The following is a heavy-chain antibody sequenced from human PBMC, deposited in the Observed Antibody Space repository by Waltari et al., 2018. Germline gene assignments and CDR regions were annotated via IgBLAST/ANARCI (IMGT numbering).Heavy chain of an antibody. CDR3: ARDIPLEWLSPDAFDI. CDR2: IYHSGGT. CDR1: GYSISSGYY. Sequence: QVQLQESGPGLVKPSETLSLTCAVSGYSISSGYYWGWIRQPPGKGLEWIGSIYHSGGTYYNPSLKSRVTISVDTSKNQFSLKLSSVTAADTAVYYCARDIPLEWLSPDAFDIWGQGTMVTVSS. V-gene: IGHV4-38-2*02. J-gene: IGHJ3*02. D-gene: IGHD3-3*01.